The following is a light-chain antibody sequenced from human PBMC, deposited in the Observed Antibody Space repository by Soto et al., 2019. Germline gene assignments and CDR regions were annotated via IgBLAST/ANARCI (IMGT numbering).Light chain of an antibody. Sequence: QSALTQPPSASGSPGQSVTISCTGTSRDVGGYNYVSWYQQHPGKAPKLMIYEVTKRPSGVPDRFSGSKSGNTASLTVSGLQAEDEADYYCSSYAGSNNIVVFGGGTKVTVL. CDR2: EVT. V-gene: IGLV2-8*01. CDR3: SSYAGSNNIVV. CDR1: SRDVGGYNY. J-gene: IGLJ2*01.